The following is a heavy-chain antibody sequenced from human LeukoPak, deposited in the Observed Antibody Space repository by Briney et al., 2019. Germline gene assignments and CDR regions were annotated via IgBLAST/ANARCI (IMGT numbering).Heavy chain of an antibody. V-gene: IGHV1-69*13. Sequence: SVKVSCKAAGYTFTGYYMHWVRQAPGQGLEWMGGIIPIFGTANYAQKFQGRVTITADESTSTAYMELSSLRSEDTAVYYCARSGQWFGELLYFDYWGQGTLVTVSS. J-gene: IGHJ4*02. D-gene: IGHD3-10*01. CDR3: ARSGQWFGELLYFDY. CDR1: GYTFTGYY. CDR2: IIPIFGTA.